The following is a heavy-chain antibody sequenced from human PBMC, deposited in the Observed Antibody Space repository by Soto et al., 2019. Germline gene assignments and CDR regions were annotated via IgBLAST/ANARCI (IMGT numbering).Heavy chain of an antibody. J-gene: IGHJ3*02. D-gene: IGHD2-15*01. V-gene: IGHV4-38-2*01. Sequence: LSLTFAVSGXSISSGYYWGWIRQPPGTGLEWIGSIYHSGSTYYNPSLKSRVTISVDTSKNQFSLKLSSVTAADTAVYYCARAAGGEYCSGGSCYSRAFDIWGQGTMVTVSS. CDR1: GXSISSGYY. CDR2: IYHSGST. CDR3: ARAAGGEYCSGGSCYSRAFDI.